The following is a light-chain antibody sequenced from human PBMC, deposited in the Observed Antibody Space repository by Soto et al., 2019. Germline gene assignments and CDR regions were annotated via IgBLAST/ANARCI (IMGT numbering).Light chain of an antibody. Sequence: EIVMTQSPATLSVSPGEGATFSCRASQSINTKIAWYQLKPGQAPRLLIYDASIRATGIPARFSGSGSGTEFSLTXNSLQSADFGVYFCQQYDQWWTFGQGTKVDIK. CDR1: QSINTK. CDR2: DAS. J-gene: IGKJ1*01. CDR3: QQYDQWWT. V-gene: IGKV3-15*01.